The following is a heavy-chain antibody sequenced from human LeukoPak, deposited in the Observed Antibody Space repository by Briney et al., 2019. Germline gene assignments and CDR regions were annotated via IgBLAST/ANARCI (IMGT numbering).Heavy chain of an antibody. J-gene: IGHJ6*04. CDR2: INSDGSST. CDR1: GFTFSSYW. V-gene: IGHV3-74*01. CDR3: VRQQLVRYYYYGMDV. D-gene: IGHD6-13*01. Sequence: GGSLRLSCAASGFTFSSYWMHWVRQAPGKGLVWVSRINSDGSSTSYADSVKGRFAISRDNAKNTLYLQMNSLRAEDTAVYYCVRQQLVRYYYYGMDVWGKGTTVTVSS.